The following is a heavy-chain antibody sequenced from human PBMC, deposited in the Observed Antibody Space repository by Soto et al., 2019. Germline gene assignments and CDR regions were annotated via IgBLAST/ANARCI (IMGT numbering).Heavy chain of an antibody. Sequence: ASVKVSCKASGGTFSSYTISWVRQAPGQGLEWMGRIIPILGIANYAQKFQGRVTITADKSTSTAYMELSSLRSEDTAVYYCARDQGYSSSMDYYMDVWGKGTTVTVSS. J-gene: IGHJ6*03. CDR3: ARDQGYSSSMDYYMDV. V-gene: IGHV1-69*04. CDR2: IIPILGIA. CDR1: GGTFSSYT. D-gene: IGHD6-6*01.